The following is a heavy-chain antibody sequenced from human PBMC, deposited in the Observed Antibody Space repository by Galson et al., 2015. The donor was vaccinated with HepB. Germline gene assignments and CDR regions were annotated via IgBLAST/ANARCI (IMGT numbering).Heavy chain of an antibody. Sequence: SLRLSCAASGFTFSTYAMSWVRQAPGKGLEWVSAIGAGGRPTYYADSVKGRFTIARDDSRNTLHLQMNSLRAEDTAVYYCAKDGRYSTSWSPFDYWGQGTLVAVSS. V-gene: IGHV3-23*01. J-gene: IGHJ4*02. CDR1: GFTFSTYA. CDR2: IGAGGRPT. CDR3: AKDGRYSTSWSPFDY. D-gene: IGHD6-13*01.